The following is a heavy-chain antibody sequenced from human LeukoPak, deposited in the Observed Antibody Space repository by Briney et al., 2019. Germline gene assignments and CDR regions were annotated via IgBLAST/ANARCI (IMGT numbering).Heavy chain of an antibody. J-gene: IGHJ5*02. V-gene: IGHV1-46*01. D-gene: IGHD2-15*01. CDR3: ARSRVVVAATPGDWFDP. Sequence: ASVEVSCKASGGTFSSYAISWVRQAPGQGLEWMGIINPSGGSTSYAQKFRGRVTMTRDTSTSTVYMELSSLRSEDTAVYYCARSRVVVAATPGDWFDPWGQGTLVTVSS. CDR2: INPSGGST. CDR1: GGTFSSYA.